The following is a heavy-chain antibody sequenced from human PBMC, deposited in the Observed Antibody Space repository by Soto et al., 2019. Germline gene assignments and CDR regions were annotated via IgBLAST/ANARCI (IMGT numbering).Heavy chain of an antibody. D-gene: IGHD5-12*01. CDR3: ARGVPGYSGYGA. V-gene: IGHV3-53*01. CDR2: IYTAGRT. CDR1: GFTVSGNY. J-gene: IGHJ5*02. Sequence: EVQLVESGGGLIQPGGSLRLSCAASGFTVSGNYMIWVRQAPGKGLEWVSIIYTAGRTYYADSVKGRFTISRDNSKNTLFLQMNSLRVDETAVYYCARGVPGYSGYGAWGQGTLVTVSS.